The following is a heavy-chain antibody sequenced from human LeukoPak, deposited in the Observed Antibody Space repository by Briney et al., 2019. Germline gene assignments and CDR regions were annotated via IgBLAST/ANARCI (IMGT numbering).Heavy chain of an antibody. J-gene: IGHJ4*02. D-gene: IGHD5-24*01. CDR3: ARGGAGYNRFDY. CDR1: GYTFTGYY. Sequence: ASVKVSCKASGYTFTGYYMHWVRQAPGQGLEWMGWIIPNSGGTNYAQKFQDRVTMTRDTSISTAYMELSRLRSDDTAIYYCARGGAGYNRFDYWGQGALVTVSS. V-gene: IGHV1-2*02. CDR2: IIPNSGGT.